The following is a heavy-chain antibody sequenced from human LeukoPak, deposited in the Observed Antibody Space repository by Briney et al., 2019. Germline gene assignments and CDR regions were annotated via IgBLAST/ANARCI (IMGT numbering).Heavy chain of an antibody. D-gene: IGHD2-2*01. CDR1: GGSFSGYY. J-gene: IGHJ4*02. V-gene: IGHV4-34*01. CDR3: AILLVPPAIRQNYFAY. Sequence: SETLSLTCAVYGGSFSGYYWSWIRQPPGKGLEWIGEINHSGSTNYSPSLKSRVTISVDTSKNQFSLKLSSVTAADTAVYYCAILLVPPAIRQNYFAYGAREPWSPSPQ. CDR2: INHSGST.